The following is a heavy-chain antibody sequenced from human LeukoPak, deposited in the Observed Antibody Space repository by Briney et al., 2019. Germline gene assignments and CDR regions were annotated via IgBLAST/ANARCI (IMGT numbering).Heavy chain of an antibody. CDR2: IYSGGST. CDR1: GFSVSNNY. D-gene: IGHD1-1*01. V-gene: IGHV3-53*01. CDR3: ASNLGARNAFDI. Sequence: GGSLRLSCAASGFSVSNNYMSWVRQPPGKGREWVSVIYSGGSTYYADSVKGRFTISRDNSKNTLYLQVNSLRAEDTAVYYCASNLGARNAFDIWGQGTMVTVSS. J-gene: IGHJ3*02.